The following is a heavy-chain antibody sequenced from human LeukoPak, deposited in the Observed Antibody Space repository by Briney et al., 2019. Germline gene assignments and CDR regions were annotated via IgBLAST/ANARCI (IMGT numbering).Heavy chain of an antibody. J-gene: IGHJ5*02. CDR3: ARAGPYVLLWFGEPTRAEYNWFDP. CDR2: IYYSGST. D-gene: IGHD3-10*01. Sequence: SETLSLTCTVSGGSISSYYWSWIRQPPGKGLEWMGYIYYSGSTNYNPSLKSRVTISVDTSKNQFSLKLSSVTAADTAVYYCARAGPYVLLWFGEPTRAEYNWFDPWGQGTLVTVSS. V-gene: IGHV4-59*01. CDR1: GGSISSYY.